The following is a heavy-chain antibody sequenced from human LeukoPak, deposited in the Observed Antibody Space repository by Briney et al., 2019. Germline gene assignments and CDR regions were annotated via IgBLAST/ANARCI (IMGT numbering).Heavy chain of an antibody. D-gene: IGHD2-15*01. V-gene: IGHV4-31*03. CDR2: IYYSGST. CDR1: GGSISSGGYY. J-gene: IGHJ5*02. Sequence: SEPLSLTCTVSGGSISSGGYYWSWIRQHPGKGLEWIGYIYYSGSTYYNPSLKSRVTISADTSKNQFSLKLSSVTAADTAVYYCARDSSPTIGYCSGGSCYPRGGWFDPWGQGTLVTVSS. CDR3: ARDSSPTIGYCSGGSCYPRGGWFDP.